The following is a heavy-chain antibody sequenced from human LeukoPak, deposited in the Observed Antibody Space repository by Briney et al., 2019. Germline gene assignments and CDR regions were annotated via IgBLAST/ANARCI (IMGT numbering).Heavy chain of an antibody. CDR2: IYSSGST. CDR3: ARRLVEWELLGDAFDI. D-gene: IGHD1-26*01. Sequence: SETLSLTCAVSGASVSGSNYYWGWIRQPPGKGLEWIGNIYSSGSTYYNASLQSRVTISIDTSKNQFSLKLSSVTAADTAVYYCARRLVEWELLGDAFDIWGQGTMVTVSS. J-gene: IGHJ3*02. V-gene: IGHV4-39*07. CDR1: GASVSGSNYY.